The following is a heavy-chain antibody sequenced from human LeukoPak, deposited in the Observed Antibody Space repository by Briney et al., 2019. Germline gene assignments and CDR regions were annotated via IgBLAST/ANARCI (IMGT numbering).Heavy chain of an antibody. V-gene: IGHV1-2*02. J-gene: IGHJ5*02. Sequence: ASVKVSCKTSGYSENFYGITWVRQVAGQGLEWMGWINPNSGGTNYAQKFQGRVSMTRDTSISTAYMELSRLRSDDTAVYYCGRPLRVTMLRGAAFRASSDFDPWGQGTLVTVSS. CDR3: GRPLRVTMLRGAAFRASSDFDP. D-gene: IGHD3-10*01. CDR2: INPNSGGT. CDR1: GYSENFYG.